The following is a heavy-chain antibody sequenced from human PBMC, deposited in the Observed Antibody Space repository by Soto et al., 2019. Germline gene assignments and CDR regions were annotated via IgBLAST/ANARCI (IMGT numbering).Heavy chain of an antibody. CDR3: AVMRGPYYYYYMDV. Sequence: ASVKVSCKASGYTFTSDYMHWVRQAPGQRLEWMGRINARGGNTKYAQKFQGRVTMTRDTSTSTAYMELSSLRSEDTAVYYCAVMRGPYYYYYMDVWGKGTTVTVSS. CDR2: INARGGNT. J-gene: IGHJ6*03. V-gene: IGHV1-46*01. CDR1: GYTFTSDY.